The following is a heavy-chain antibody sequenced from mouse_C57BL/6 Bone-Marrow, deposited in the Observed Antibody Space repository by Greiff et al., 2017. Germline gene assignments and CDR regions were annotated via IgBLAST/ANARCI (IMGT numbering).Heavy chain of an antibody. J-gene: IGHJ1*03. CDR3: ARYWDGYCDV. CDR2: IHPNSGST. CDR1: GYTFTGYW. V-gene: IGHV1-64*01. D-gene: IGHD4-1*01. Sequence: QVQLQQPGAELVKPGASVKLSCKASGYTFTGYWMHWVRQRPGQGLEWIGMIHPNSGSTNYNEKFKSKATLTVDKSSSTAYMQLSRLTSEDSAVYYCARYWDGYCDVWGTGTTVTVSS.